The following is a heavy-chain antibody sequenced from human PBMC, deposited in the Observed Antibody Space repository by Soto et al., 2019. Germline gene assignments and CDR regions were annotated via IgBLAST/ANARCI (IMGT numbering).Heavy chain of an antibody. Sequence: QVQLQESGPGLVKPSETLSLTCTVSGGSVSSGSYYWSWIRQPPGKGLEWIGYIYYSGSTNYNPYLKSRVTISVDTSKNQFSLKLSSVTAADTAVYYCARSVVTAIHFDYWGQGTLVTVSS. CDR3: ARSVVTAIHFDY. V-gene: IGHV4-61*01. CDR1: GGSVSSGSYY. J-gene: IGHJ4*02. D-gene: IGHD2-21*02. CDR2: IYYSGST.